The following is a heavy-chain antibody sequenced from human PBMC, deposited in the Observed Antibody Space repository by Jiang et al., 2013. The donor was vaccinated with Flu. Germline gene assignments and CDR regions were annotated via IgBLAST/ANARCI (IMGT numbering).Heavy chain of an antibody. CDR3: TRAYYFDSSGYFFDY. D-gene: IGHD3-22*01. J-gene: IGHJ4*02. V-gene: IGHV2-5*01. Sequence: TCSFSGFSLSTTGVGVGWVRQAPGKAPEWLALIYWNDEKRYSPSLRSRLTITKDTSKNQVVLTMSNADPVDTATFYCTRAYYFDSSGYFFDYWGQGTLVTVSS. CDR1: GFSLSTTGVG. CDR2: IYWNDEK.